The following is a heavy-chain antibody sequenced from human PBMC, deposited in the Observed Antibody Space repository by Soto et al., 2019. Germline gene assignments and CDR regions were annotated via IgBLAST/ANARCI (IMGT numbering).Heavy chain of an antibody. CDR3: ARAVCSSTSCYVWEAFDI. J-gene: IGHJ3*02. CDR1: GYTFTSYD. D-gene: IGHD2-2*01. V-gene: IGHV1-8*01. Sequence: EASVKVSCKASGYTFTSYDINWVRQATGQGLEWMGWMNPNSGNTGYAQKFQGRVTMTRNTSISTAYMELSSLRSEDTAVYYCARAVCSSTSCYVWEAFDIWGQGTMVTVSS. CDR2: MNPNSGNT.